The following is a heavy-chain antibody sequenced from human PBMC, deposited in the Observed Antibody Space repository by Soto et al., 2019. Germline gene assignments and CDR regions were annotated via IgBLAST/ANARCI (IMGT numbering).Heavy chain of an antibody. J-gene: IGHJ4*02. CDR1: GGSFSGYY. Sequence: QVQLQQWGAGLLKPSETLSLTCAVYGGSFSGYYWTWIRQPPGTGLEWIGEINHSGSTNYTPSLKSRVTISVDTSKNQFSLKLTSVTAADTAVYYCARDKITGLVDYWGQGTLVTVSS. CDR3: ARDKITGLVDY. CDR2: INHSGST. D-gene: IGHD2-8*02. V-gene: IGHV4-34*01.